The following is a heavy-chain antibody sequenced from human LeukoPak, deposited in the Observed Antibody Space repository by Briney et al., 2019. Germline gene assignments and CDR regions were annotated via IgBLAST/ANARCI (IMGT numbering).Heavy chain of an antibody. D-gene: IGHD3-10*01. CDR1: GYTFTSYG. J-gene: IGHJ5*02. V-gene: IGHV1-18*01. CDR2: ISAYNGNT. Sequence: ASVKVSCKASGYTFTSYGISWVRQAPGQGLEWMGWISAYNGNTNYAQRLQGRVTMTTDTSTSTAYMELRSLRSDDTAVYYCARDWAITMVRGVIPGWFDPWGQGTLVTVSS. CDR3: ARDWAITMVRGVIPGWFDP.